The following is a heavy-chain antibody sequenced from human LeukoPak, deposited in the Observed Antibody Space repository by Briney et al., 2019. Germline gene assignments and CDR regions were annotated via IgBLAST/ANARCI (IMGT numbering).Heavy chain of an antibody. Sequence: GGSLRLSCEASGLTFSSYGMSWVRQAPGKGLRWVSAITGDGTTTYYADSVKGRFTISRDNSKNMLYLQMSSLRAEDTAVYYCAKMQGYFDYWGQGTLVPVSS. CDR2: ITGDGTTT. J-gene: IGHJ4*02. CDR1: GLTFSSYG. V-gene: IGHV3-23*01. CDR3: AKMQGYFDY.